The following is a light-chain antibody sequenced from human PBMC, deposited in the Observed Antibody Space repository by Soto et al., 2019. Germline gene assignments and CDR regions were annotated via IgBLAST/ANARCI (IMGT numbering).Light chain of an antibody. Sequence: QSVLTQSPSASASLGASVKLTCTLNSGHSSYAIAWHQQQPDTGPRYLMKVNSDGSHNKGDGIPDRFSGSSSGTERYLTISSLQSEDEADYYCQVWGTGSQRVFGGGTKLTVL. CDR2: VNSDGSH. J-gene: IGLJ2*01. V-gene: IGLV4-69*01. CDR3: QVWGTGSQRV. CDR1: SGHSSYA.